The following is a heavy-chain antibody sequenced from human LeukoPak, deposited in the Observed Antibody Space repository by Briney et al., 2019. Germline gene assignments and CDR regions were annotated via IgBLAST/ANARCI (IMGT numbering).Heavy chain of an antibody. J-gene: IGHJ6*03. D-gene: IGHD3-10*01. CDR1: GYTFTSYA. CDR3: ARDAEDYYGSGSYYTGNYYYYMDV. V-gene: IGHV1-2*02. CDR2: INPNSGGT. Sequence: ASVKVSCKASGYTFTSYAMNWVRQAPGQGLEWMGWINPNSGGTNYAQKFHGRVTMTRDTSISTAYMELSRLRSDDTAVYYCARDAEDYYGSGSYYTGNYYYYMDVWGKGTTVTISS.